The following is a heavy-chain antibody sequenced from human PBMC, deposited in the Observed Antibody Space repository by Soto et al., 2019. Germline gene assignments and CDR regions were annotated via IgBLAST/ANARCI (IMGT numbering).Heavy chain of an antibody. J-gene: IGHJ4*02. Sequence: EVQLLESGGGLVQPGGSLRLSCAASGFTFSSYAMSWVRQAPGKGLEWVSAISGSGGSTYYADSVKGRFTISRDNSKNPLYLQMTSLSAEATAVYFCAKEKWDYVSSGYYHDYWGQGTLVTVSS. CDR2: ISGSGGST. CDR3: AKEKWDYVSSGYYHDY. D-gene: IGHD3-22*01. V-gene: IGHV3-23*01. CDR1: GFTFSSYA.